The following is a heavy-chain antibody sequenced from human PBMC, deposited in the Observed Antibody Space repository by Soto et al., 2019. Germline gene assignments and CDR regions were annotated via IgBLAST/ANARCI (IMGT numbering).Heavy chain of an antibody. CDR1: GFTFSSYA. Sequence: GAFLRLSCAASGFTFSSYAMHWVRQAPGKGLEWVAVISYDGSNKYYADSVKGRFTISRDNSKNTLYLQMNSLRAEDTAVYYRARDFDGYNTLDYWGQGTLVTVSS. V-gene: IGHV3-30-3*01. J-gene: IGHJ4*02. CDR3: ARDFDGYNTLDY. CDR2: ISYDGSNK. D-gene: IGHD5-12*01.